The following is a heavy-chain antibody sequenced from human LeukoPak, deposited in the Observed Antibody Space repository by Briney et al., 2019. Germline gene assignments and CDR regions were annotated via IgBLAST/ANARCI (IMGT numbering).Heavy chain of an antibody. J-gene: IGHJ4*02. CDR2: ISGSGTGT. CDR3: AKHSSSSFIGYFEY. Sequence: GGTLRLSCAGSGFTFSTSAMSWVRQAPGKGLEWVSTISGSGTGTYYADSVKGRFTISRDNFKNTLSLQMHSLRADDTAVYYCAKHSSSSFIGYFEYWGQGTLVTVAS. V-gene: IGHV3-23*01. D-gene: IGHD6-19*01. CDR1: GFTFSTSA.